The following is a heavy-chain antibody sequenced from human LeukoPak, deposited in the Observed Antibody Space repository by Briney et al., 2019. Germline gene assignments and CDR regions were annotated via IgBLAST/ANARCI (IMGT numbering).Heavy chain of an antibody. D-gene: IGHD5-18*01. CDR3: ARERGQLWLSYSDY. Sequence: GGSLRLSCAASGFTSSDYTMNWVRQAPGKGLEWVSYIDLSGSTLYYVDSVKGRFTISRDNAKNSLYLQMNSLRAEDTGVYYCARERGQLWLSYSDYWGQGTLVTVSS. CDR1: GFTSSDYT. J-gene: IGHJ4*02. V-gene: IGHV3-48*04. CDR2: IDLSGSTL.